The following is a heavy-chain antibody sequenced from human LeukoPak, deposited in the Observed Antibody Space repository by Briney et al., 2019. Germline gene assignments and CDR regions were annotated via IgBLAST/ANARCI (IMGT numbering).Heavy chain of an antibody. CDR1: GFTFSSYS. D-gene: IGHD3-22*01. Sequence: GGSLRLSCAASGFTFSSYSMNWVRQAPGKGLVWVSYISSSSSTIYYADSVKGRFTISRDNAKNSLYLQMNSLRAEDTAVYYCARDSSYYDSTGGSEYWGQGTLVTVSS. J-gene: IGHJ4*02. CDR2: ISSSSSTI. V-gene: IGHV3-48*04. CDR3: ARDSSYYDSTGGSEY.